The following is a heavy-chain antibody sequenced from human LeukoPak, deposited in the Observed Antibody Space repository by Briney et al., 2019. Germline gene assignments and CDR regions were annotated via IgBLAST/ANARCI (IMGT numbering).Heavy chain of an antibody. Sequence: SETLSLTCTVSGGSISSSNYYWSWIRQPAGKGLEWIGRIYTIGSTNYNPSLKSRVSISVDTSKNQFSLKLSSVTAADTAVYYCARGLWFGDENPPYFDYWGQGTLVTVSS. J-gene: IGHJ4*02. CDR2: IYTIGST. CDR1: GGSISSSNYY. V-gene: IGHV4-61*02. CDR3: ARGLWFGDENPPYFDY. D-gene: IGHD3-10*01.